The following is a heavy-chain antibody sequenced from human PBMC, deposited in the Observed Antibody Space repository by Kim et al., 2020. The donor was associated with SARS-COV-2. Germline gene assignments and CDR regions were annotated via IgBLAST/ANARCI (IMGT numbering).Heavy chain of an antibody. Sequence: GGSLRLSCAASGFTFSSYAMNWVRQAPGKGLEWVSYISSTSSTIYYADSVKGRFTISRDNAKRSLYLQMNSLRDEDTAVDYCAGAAWRGTSWSPDNWGQG. D-gene: IGHD2-2*01. CDR3: AGAAWRGTSWSPDN. CDR1: GFTFSSYA. CDR2: ISSTSSTI. J-gene: IGHJ4*02. V-gene: IGHV3-48*02.